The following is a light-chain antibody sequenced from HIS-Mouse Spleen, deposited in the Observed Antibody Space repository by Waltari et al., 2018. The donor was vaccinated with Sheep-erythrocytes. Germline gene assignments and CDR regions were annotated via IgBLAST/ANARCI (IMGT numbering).Light chain of an antibody. CDR2: DVS. Sequence: QSALTQPRSVSGSPGQSVTISCTGTSSDVGGYNYVSWYQQHLGKAPKLMIYDVSKRPPGVPDRFSGSKSGNTASLTISGLQAEDEADYYCCSYAGSYNHVFATGTKVTVL. CDR1: SSDVGGYNY. J-gene: IGLJ1*01. V-gene: IGLV2-11*01. CDR3: CSYAGSYNHV.